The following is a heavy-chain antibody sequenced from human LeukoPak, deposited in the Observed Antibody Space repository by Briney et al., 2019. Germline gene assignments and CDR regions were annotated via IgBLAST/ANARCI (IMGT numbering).Heavy chain of an antibody. Sequence: SETLSLTCTVSGGSISSYYWSWIRQPPGKGLEWIGYIYYSGSTNYNPSLKSRVTISVDTSKNQFSLKLSSVTAADTAVYYCARSGDDSSEWDLREYFQHWGQGTLVTVSS. V-gene: IGHV4-59*01. CDR3: ARSGDDSSEWDLREYFQH. CDR2: IYYSGST. CDR1: GGSISSYY. J-gene: IGHJ1*01. D-gene: IGHD3-22*01.